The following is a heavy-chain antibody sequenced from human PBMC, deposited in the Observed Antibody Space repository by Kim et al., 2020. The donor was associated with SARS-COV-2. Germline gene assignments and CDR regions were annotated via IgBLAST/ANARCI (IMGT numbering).Heavy chain of an antibody. CDR2: INHSGST. Sequence: SETLSLTGAVYGGSFSGYYWSWIRQPPGKGLEWIGEINHSGSTNYNPSLKSRVTISVDTSKNQFSLKLSSVTAADTAVYYCARGRYSYGYAVSRWFDPWGQGTLVTVSS. D-gene: IGHD5-18*01. CDR1: GGSFSGYY. V-gene: IGHV4-34*01. CDR3: ARGRYSYGYAVSRWFDP. J-gene: IGHJ5*02.